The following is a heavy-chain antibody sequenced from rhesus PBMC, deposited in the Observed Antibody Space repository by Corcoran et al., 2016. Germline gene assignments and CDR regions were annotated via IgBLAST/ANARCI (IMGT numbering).Heavy chain of an antibody. CDR1: GYSISSGYD. CDR2: IYGSSGST. CDR3: ARERGDYYAYYFDY. D-gene: IGHD3-34*01. V-gene: IGHV4-76*01. J-gene: IGHJ4*01. Sequence: QVQLQESGPGVVKPSETLSLTCAVSGYSISSGYDWSWIRQPPGKGLEWIGYIYGSSGSTNYNPSHKNRVTISKDTSKNQFSLKLSSVTAAETAVYYCARERGDYYAYYFDYWGQGVLVTVSS.